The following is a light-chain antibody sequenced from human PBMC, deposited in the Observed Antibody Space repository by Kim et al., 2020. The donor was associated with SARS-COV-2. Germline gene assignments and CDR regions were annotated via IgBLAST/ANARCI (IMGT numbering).Light chain of an antibody. J-gene: IGKJ1*01. V-gene: IGKV3-20*01. CDR3: QQYSSTPAT. CDR1: LSVSSNY. Sequence: EIVLTQSPGTLSLSPGERATLSRRASLSVSSNYLAWYQQKPGQAPRLLIYVASSGATGIPDRFSGSGSGTDFTLTIIRLEPEDVAVYYCQQYSSTPATFGQGTKVDIK. CDR2: VAS.